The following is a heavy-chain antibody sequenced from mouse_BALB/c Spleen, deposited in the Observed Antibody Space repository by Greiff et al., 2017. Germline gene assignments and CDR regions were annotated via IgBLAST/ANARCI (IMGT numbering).Heavy chain of an antibody. CDR1: GFTFSSYA. D-gene: IGHD2-14*01. J-gene: IGHJ3*01. CDR2: ISSGGSYT. V-gene: IGHV5-9-4*01. Sequence: EVKLMESGGGLVKPGGSLKLSCAASGFTFSSYAMSWVRQSPEKRLEWVAEISSGGSYTYYPDTVTGRFTISRDNAKNTLYLEMSSLRSEDTAMYYCANYRYDGAFAYWGQGTLVTVSA. CDR3: ANYRYDGAFAY.